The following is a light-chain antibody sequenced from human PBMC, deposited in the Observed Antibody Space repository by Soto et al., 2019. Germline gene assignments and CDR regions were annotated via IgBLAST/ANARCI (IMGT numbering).Light chain of an antibody. J-gene: IGKJ5*01. CDR3: QQLDSFPLT. V-gene: IGKV1D-12*01. CDR1: QTISRW. CDR2: EAS. Sequence: RASQTISRWLAWYQQKPGKAPKLLIYEASSLQSGVPSRFSGSGSGTDFILSINSLQPEDVATYYGQQLDSFPLTGGQGKRREIK.